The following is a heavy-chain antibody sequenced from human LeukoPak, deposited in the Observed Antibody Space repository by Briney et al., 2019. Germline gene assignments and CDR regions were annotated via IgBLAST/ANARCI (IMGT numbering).Heavy chain of an antibody. V-gene: IGHV1-2*02. CDR1: GYTFTDYD. Sequence: ASVKVSCKASGYTFTDYDMHWVRQAPGQGLEWMGWINPNNGGTNYAQKFQGRVTMTRDTSISTAYMELSRLRSDDTAVYYCARGRGQQVWFDPWGQGTLVTVSS. J-gene: IGHJ5*02. CDR2: INPNNGGT. CDR3: ARGRGQQVWFDP. D-gene: IGHD6-13*01.